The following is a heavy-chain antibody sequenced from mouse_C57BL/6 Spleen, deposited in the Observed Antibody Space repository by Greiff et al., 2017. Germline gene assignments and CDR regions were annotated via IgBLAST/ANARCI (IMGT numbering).Heavy chain of an antibody. CDR3: TRAYYIWYFDV. CDR1: GYTFTDYE. CDR2: IDPETGGT. J-gene: IGHJ1*03. V-gene: IGHV1-15*01. Sequence: QVQLQQSGAELVRPGASVTLSCKASGYTFTDYEMHWVKQTPVHGLEWIGAIDPETGGTAYNQKFKGKAILTADKSSSTAYMELRSLTSEDSAVYYCTRAYYIWYFDVWGTGTTVTVSS. D-gene: IGHD2-12*01.